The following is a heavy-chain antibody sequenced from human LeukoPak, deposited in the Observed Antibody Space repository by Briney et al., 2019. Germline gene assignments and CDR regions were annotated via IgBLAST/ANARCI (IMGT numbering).Heavy chain of an antibody. CDR3: ARMGGCSSTSCYSAYYYYYMDV. CDR1: GGTFSSYA. V-gene: IGHV1-69*05. D-gene: IGHD2-2*02. J-gene: IGHJ6*03. Sequence: SVKVSCKASGGTFSSYAISWVRQAPGQGLEWMGGIIPIFGTANYAQKFQGRVTITTDESTSTAYMELSSLRSEDTAVYYCARMGGCSSTSCYSAYYYYYMDVWGKGTTVTVSS. CDR2: IIPIFGTA.